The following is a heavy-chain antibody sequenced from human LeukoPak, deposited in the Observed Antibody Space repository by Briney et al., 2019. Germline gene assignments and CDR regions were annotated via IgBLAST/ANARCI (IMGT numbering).Heavy chain of an antibody. V-gene: IGHV3-48*03. Sequence: PGGSLRLSCAASGFTFSSYEMNWVRQAPGKGLEWVSYIGRRGNAIYYADSVKGRSTISRDNAKNSLYLQMSSLRAEDTAFYYCARAISLDYGDYYFDSWGQGTLVTVSS. CDR1: GFTFSSYE. CDR2: IGRRGNAI. J-gene: IGHJ4*02. D-gene: IGHD4-17*01. CDR3: ARAISLDYGDYYFDS.